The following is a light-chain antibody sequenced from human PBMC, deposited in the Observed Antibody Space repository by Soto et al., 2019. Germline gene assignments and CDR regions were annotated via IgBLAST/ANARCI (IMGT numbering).Light chain of an antibody. Sequence: QSALTQPASVSGSPGQSITISCTGTSSDVGGYNYVSWYQQHPGKAPKLMIYEVSNRPSGVSNRFSGSKSGNTASLTISGLQAEDEAVYYCSSYAGSNNWVFGGGTKVTVL. CDR3: SSYAGSNNWV. CDR2: EVS. V-gene: IGLV2-14*01. J-gene: IGLJ3*02. CDR1: SSDVGGYNY.